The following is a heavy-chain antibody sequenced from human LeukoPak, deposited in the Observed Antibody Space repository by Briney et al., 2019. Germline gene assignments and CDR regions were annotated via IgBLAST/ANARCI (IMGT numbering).Heavy chain of an antibody. D-gene: IGHD6-6*01. J-gene: IGHJ5*02. CDR3: ARVNVHWFDP. Sequence: PSETLSLTCTVSGGSIRSSYYYWGWIRQPPGKGLEWIGSIYDSGSTYYNPSLKSRVTISVDTSKNQFSLKLNSVTAADTAVYYCARVNVHWFDPWGQGTLVTVSS. V-gene: IGHV4-39*01. CDR1: GGSIRSSYYY. CDR2: IYDSGST.